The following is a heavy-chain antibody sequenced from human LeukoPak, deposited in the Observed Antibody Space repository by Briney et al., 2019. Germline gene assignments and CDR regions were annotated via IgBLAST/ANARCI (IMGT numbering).Heavy chain of an antibody. Sequence: GGSLRLSCAASGFTSSDYYMSWIRQAPGKGLEWVSYISSSGSTIYYADSVKGRFTISRDNAKNSLYLQMNSLRAEDTAVYYCASGAYYYDSSGYAFDYWGQGTLVTVSS. V-gene: IGHV3-11*01. J-gene: IGHJ4*02. CDR3: ASGAYYYDSSGYAFDY. D-gene: IGHD3-22*01. CDR1: GFTSSDYY. CDR2: ISSSGSTI.